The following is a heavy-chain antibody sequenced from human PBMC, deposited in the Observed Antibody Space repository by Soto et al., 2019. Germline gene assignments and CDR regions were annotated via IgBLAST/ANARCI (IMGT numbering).Heavy chain of an antibody. CDR3: ARDKFPAMVRGVNVGFQH. CDR1: GGSFSGYY. J-gene: IGHJ1*01. Sequence: QVQLQQWGAGLLKPSETLSLTCAVYGGSFSGYYWSWIRQPPGKGLEWIGEINHSGSTNYNPSLKSRGTISVDTSKNQFSLKLSSVTAADTAVYYCARDKFPAMVRGVNVGFQHWGQGTLVTVSS. D-gene: IGHD3-10*01. CDR2: INHSGST. V-gene: IGHV4-34*01.